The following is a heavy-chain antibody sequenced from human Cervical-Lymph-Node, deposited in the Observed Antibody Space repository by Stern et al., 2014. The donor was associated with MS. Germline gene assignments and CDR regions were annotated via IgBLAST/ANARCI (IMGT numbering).Heavy chain of an antibody. CDR2: IYYSGTT. CDR1: SGSISGFY. Sequence: VQLEESGPGLVKPSETLSLTCTVSSGSISGFYWTWIRQPPGKGLEWIGYIYYSGTTNYNPSLKSRVTISVDTSKNHFSLKLTSVTAADTAVYYCARYQGSGTSFDYWGQGTLVTVSS. J-gene: IGHJ4*02. D-gene: IGHD6-19*01. V-gene: IGHV4-59*01. CDR3: ARYQGSGTSFDY.